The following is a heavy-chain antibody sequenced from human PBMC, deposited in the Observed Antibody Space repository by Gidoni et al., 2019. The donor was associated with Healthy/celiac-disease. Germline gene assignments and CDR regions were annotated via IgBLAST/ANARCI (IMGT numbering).Heavy chain of an antibody. CDR3: ARDGLNWKIDY. D-gene: IGHD1-1*01. CDR1: GCTFSSYW. CDR2: IKQDGSEK. V-gene: IGHV3-7*03. J-gene: IGHJ4*02. Sequence: EVQLVESGGGLVQPGGSLRLSCAASGCTFSSYWMSWVRQAPGKGLEWVANIKQDGSEKYYVDSVKGRFTISRDNAKNSLYLQMNSLRAEDTAVYYCARDGLNWKIDYWGQGTLVTVSS.